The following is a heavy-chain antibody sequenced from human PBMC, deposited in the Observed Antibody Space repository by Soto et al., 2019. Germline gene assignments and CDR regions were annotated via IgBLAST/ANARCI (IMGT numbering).Heavy chain of an antibody. J-gene: IGHJ5*02. Sequence: SETLSLTCTVSGGSISSYYWTWIRQPAGKGLEWIGRIYSSGSTNYNPSLRSRVTMSVDTSKNQISLKLNSVTAADAAVYYCARLGRITAMDDNWFVPWGQGTLVTVSS. D-gene: IGHD3-10*01. CDR1: GGSISSYY. CDR2: IYSSGST. CDR3: ARLGRITAMDDNWFVP. V-gene: IGHV4-4*07.